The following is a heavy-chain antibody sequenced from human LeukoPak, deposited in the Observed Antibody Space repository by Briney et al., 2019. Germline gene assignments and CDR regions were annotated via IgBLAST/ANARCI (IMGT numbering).Heavy chain of an antibody. V-gene: IGHV1-2*02. CDR3: ARGGGYSGYEFDP. CDR1: GYTFTGYY. CDR2: INPNSGGI. Sequence: EASVKVSCKASGYTFTGYYMHWVRQAPGQGLEWMGWINPNSGGINYAQKFQGRVTMTRDTSISTAYMELSRLRSDDTAVYYCARGGGYSGYEFDPWGQGTLVTVSS. J-gene: IGHJ5*02. D-gene: IGHD5-12*01.